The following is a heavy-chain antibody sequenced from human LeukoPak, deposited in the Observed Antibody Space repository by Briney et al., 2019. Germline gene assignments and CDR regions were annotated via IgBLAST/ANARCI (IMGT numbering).Heavy chain of an antibody. CDR1: GYTFTSYY. V-gene: IGHV1-46*01. Sequence: ASVKVSCKASGYTFTSYYMHWVRQAPGQGLEGMGIINPSGGSTSYAQKFQGRVTMTRDMSTSTVYMELSSLRSEDTAVYYCAGETIGRGYSYGKYNWFDPWGQGTLVTVSS. D-gene: IGHD5-18*01. CDR3: AGETIGRGYSYGKYNWFDP. CDR2: INPSGGST. J-gene: IGHJ5*02.